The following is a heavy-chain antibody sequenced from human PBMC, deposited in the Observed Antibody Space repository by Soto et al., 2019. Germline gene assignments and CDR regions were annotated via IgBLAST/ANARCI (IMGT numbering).Heavy chain of an antibody. D-gene: IGHD6-6*01. CDR3: ARLASSSTYHYYGMDV. Sequence: SVKVSCKASGGTFSSYAISWVRQAPGQGLEWMGGIIPIFGTANYAQKFQGRVTITADKSTSTAYMELSSLRSEDTAVYYCARLASSSTYHYYGMDVRGQGTMVTV. CDR2: IIPIFGTA. J-gene: IGHJ6*02. CDR1: GGTFSSYA. V-gene: IGHV1-69*06.